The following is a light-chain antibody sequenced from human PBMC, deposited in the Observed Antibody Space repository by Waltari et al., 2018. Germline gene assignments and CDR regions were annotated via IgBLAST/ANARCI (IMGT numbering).Light chain of an antibody. Sequence: QSVLTQPPSASGTPGQRVIISCSGSSSSIGSTSVNWYQQLPGTAPKLLIYNDNQRPSGVPDRFSGSKSGTSVSLAISGLQSEDEGEYYCATWDNSLNAAVFGGGTKLTVL. CDR2: NDN. CDR1: SSSIGSTS. V-gene: IGLV1-44*01. CDR3: ATWDNSLNAAV. J-gene: IGLJ3*02.